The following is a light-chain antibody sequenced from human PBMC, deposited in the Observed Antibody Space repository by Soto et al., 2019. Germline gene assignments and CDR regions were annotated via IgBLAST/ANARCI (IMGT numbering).Light chain of an antibody. CDR3: HQRKSWPRT. V-gene: IGKV3-11*01. Sequence: EIVLTQSPGTLSLSPGESATLSCRASQIVKGTFLAWYQQKLGQVPRLLMYGASSRATGIPDRFSGNGSGTDFTLTISSLEPEDFAVYYCHQRKSWPRTFGQGTKVDIK. J-gene: IGKJ1*01. CDR1: QIVKGTF. CDR2: GAS.